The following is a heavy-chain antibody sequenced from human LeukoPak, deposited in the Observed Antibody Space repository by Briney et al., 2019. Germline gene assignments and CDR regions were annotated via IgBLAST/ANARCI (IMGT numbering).Heavy chain of an antibody. CDR3: ARVDLRAAYFDY. D-gene: IGHD2-15*01. CDR2: IYTSGST. V-gene: IGHV4-4*07. CDR1: GGSISSYY. Sequence: PSETLSLTCTVSGGSISSYYWSWIRQPAGKGLEWIGRIYTSGSTGYNPSLKSRVTLSVDTSKNQFSLKLSSVTAADTAVYYCARVDLRAAYFDYWGQGTLVTVSS. J-gene: IGHJ4*02.